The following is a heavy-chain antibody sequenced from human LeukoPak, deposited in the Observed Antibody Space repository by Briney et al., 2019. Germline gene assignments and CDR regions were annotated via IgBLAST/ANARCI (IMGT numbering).Heavy chain of an antibody. Sequence: GGSLRLSCAASGFTFSSYSMNWVRQAPGKGLEWVSYISSSGSTIYYADSVKGRFTISRDNAKNSLFLQMNSLRAEDTAVYYCAKDIVAAGLFFDYWGQGILVTVSS. V-gene: IGHV3-48*04. CDR1: GFTFSSYS. CDR2: ISSSGSTI. CDR3: AKDIVAAGLFFDY. J-gene: IGHJ4*02. D-gene: IGHD6-13*01.